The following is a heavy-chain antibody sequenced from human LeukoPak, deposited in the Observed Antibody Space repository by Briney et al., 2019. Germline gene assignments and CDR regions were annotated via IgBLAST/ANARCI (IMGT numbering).Heavy chain of an antibody. CDR1: GFTFSSYS. V-gene: IGHV3-21*01. CDR3: ARSDSGWSQIDY. D-gene: IGHD6-19*01. J-gene: IGHJ4*02. CDR2: ISSSSSYI. Sequence: GGSLRLSCAASGFTFSSYSMNWVRQAPGKGLEWVSFISSSSSYIYYADSVKGRFTISRDNAKNSLYLQMNSLRAEDTAVYYCARSDSGWSQIDYWGQGTLVTVSS.